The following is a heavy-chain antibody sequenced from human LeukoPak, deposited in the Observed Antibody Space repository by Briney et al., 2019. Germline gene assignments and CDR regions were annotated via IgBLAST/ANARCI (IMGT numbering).Heavy chain of an antibody. CDR1: GFSFTNAW. CDR3: TTDLGLTMIRGVLVS. CDR2: IKNKGDGETT. V-gene: IGHV3-15*01. Sequence: GGSLRPSCADSGFSFTNAWMSWVRQAPGKGLEWVGRIKNKGDGETTDYAAPVKGRFTLSRGDSKATLYLQMNSLQTEDTAVYYCTTDLGLTMIRGVLVSWGRGTLVTVSS. D-gene: IGHD3-10*01. J-gene: IGHJ4*02.